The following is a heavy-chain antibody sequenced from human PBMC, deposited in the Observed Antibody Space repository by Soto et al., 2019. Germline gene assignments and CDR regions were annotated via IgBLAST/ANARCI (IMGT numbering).Heavy chain of an antibody. CDR2: ISSSSSYI. CDR1: GFTFSSYS. Sequence: LRLSCASSGFTFSSYSMNWVRQAPGKGLEWVSSISSSSSYIYYADSVKGRFTISRDNAKNSLYLQMNSLRAEDTAVYYCARDSLSALLYFDWSSSYYFDYWGQGTMVSVSS. V-gene: IGHV3-21*01. CDR3: ARDSLSALLYFDWSSSYYFDY. J-gene: IGHJ4*02. D-gene: IGHD3-9*01.